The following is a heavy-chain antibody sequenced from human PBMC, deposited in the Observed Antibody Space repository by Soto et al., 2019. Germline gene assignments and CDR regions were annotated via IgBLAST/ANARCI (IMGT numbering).Heavy chain of an antibody. CDR2: ISYDGSNK. V-gene: IGHV3-30-3*01. CDR3: ASDGGDTAASRTSYYYSGMDV. CDR1: GFTFSRYG. J-gene: IGHJ6*02. D-gene: IGHD5-18*01. Sequence: QVQLVESGGGVVQPGKSLRLSCAASGFTFSRYGMHWVRQAPGKGPEWVAVISYDGSNKYYADSVKGRFTISRDNSNNTLYLQMNSPRPEDTAVYHCASDGGDTAASRTSYYYSGMDVWGQGTTVTVSS.